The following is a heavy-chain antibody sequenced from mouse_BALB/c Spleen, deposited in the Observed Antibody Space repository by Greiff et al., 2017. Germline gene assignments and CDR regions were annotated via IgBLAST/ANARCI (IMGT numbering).Heavy chain of an antibody. CDR2: IYPGGGYT. D-gene: IGHD1-1*01. J-gene: IGHJ4*01. CDR1: GYTFTNYW. V-gene: IGHV1-63*02. CDR3: ARSYYDGGNWAMDY. Sequence: QVQLKQSGAELVRPGTSVKMSCKAAGYTFTNYWIGWVKQRPGHGLEWIGEIYPGGGYTNYNEKFKGKATLTADTSSSTAYMQLSSLTSEDSAIYYCARSYYDGGNWAMDYWGQGTSVTVSS.